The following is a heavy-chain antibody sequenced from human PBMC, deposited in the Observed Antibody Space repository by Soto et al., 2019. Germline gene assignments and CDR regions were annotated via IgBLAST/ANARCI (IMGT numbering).Heavy chain of an antibody. J-gene: IGHJ6*02. Sequence: EVQLVESGGGLVQPGGSVRLSCAASGFTFSSYEMNWVRQAPGKGLEWVSYISSSGSTKYYADSVKGRFTISRDNAKNSLYLQMNSLRAEDTAVYYCARSLVGATRGYYGMDVWGQGTTVTVSS. V-gene: IGHV3-48*03. D-gene: IGHD1-26*01. CDR1: GFTFSSYE. CDR3: ARSLVGATRGYYGMDV. CDR2: ISSSGSTK.